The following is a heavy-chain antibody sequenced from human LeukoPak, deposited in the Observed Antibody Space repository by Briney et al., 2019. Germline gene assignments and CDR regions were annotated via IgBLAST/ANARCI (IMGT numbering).Heavy chain of an antibody. J-gene: IGHJ3*02. V-gene: IGHV3-7*01. CDR2: IKRDGSEK. CDR1: GFAFSSYW. CDR3: ARGAAAGRRAFDI. Sequence: GGSLRLSCAASGFAFSSYWMSWVRQAPGKGLEWVANIKRDGSEKYYVDSVKGRFTISRDNAKKSLYLQMNSLRVEDTAVYYCARGAAAGRRAFDIWGQGTMVTVSS. D-gene: IGHD6-13*01.